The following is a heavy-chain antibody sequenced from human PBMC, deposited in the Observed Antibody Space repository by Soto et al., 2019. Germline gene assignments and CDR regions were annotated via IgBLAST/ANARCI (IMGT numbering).Heavy chain of an antibody. CDR2: TDGPGTSGGT. CDR1: GDSINGYY. J-gene: IGHJ4*02. V-gene: IGHV3-23*01. D-gene: IGHD3-16*02. Sequence: ETLSLTCTVSGDSINGYYWSWIRQAPGKGLGWVSSTDGPGTSGGTQYADSVRGRFTISRDKSKDTLYVQMNSLRAEDTAMYSCAKDRVPRHGRLYLDNWGQGTLVPVSS. CDR3: AKDRVPRHGRLYLDN.